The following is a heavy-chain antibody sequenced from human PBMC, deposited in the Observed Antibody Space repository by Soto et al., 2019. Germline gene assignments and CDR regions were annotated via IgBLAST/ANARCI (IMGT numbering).Heavy chain of an antibody. V-gene: IGHV1-69*13. CDR2: MIPVFGST. J-gene: IGHJ6*02. CDR3: ARRGESGSWSSDYYFYMDV. CDR1: GGTFSGYA. D-gene: IGHD6-13*01. Sequence: SVKVSCKASGGTFSGYAISWVRQAPGQGLEWMAGMIPVFGSTHYTKKFQGRVTVTADESTSTAYLEVSSLRSEDTAVYYCARRGESGSWSSDYYFYMDVWGQGTTVTVSS.